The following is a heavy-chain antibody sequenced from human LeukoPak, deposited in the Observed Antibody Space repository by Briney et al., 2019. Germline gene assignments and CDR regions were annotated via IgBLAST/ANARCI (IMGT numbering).Heavy chain of an antibody. CDR2: INPHKGNT. CDR1: GYTFVTYG. Sequence: ASVKVSCKASGYTFVTYGISWVRQAPRQGLQWMGWINPHKGNTNYAQNFQNRVTMTTDTSTNTAYMELRSLRSDDAAVYYCARDKKFVGWHHGNSVGYWGQGTLVTVSS. J-gene: IGHJ4*02. CDR3: ARDKKFVGWHHGNSVGY. V-gene: IGHV1-18*01. D-gene: IGHD4-23*01.